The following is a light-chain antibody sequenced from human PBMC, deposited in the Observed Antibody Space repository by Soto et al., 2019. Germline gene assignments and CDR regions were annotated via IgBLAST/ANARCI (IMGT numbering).Light chain of an antibody. Sequence: EIVLTQSPATLSLSPGERATLSCRASQSLSSYLAWYQQKPGQAPRLLIYDASNRATGIPARFSGSGSGRDFTLTITNLEREDFAVYYCQQRSTWTRTFGQGTKVEIK. V-gene: IGKV3-11*02. CDR2: DAS. CDR3: QQRSTWTRT. CDR1: QSLSSY. J-gene: IGKJ1*01.